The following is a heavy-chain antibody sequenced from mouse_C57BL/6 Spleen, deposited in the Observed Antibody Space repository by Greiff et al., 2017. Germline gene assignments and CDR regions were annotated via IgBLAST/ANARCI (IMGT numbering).Heavy chain of an antibody. CDR1: GYTFTDYE. J-gene: IGHJ4*01. CDR3: TRYVPPYAMGY. D-gene: IGHD5-1*01. CDR2: IDPETGGT. V-gene: IGHV1-15*01. Sequence: VQLQQSGAELLRPGASVTLSCKASGYTFTDYEMHWVKQTPVHGLEWIGAIDPETGGTAYNQKFKGKAILTADKSSSTAYMELRSLTSEDSAVYYCTRYVPPYAMGYWGQGASVTVSS.